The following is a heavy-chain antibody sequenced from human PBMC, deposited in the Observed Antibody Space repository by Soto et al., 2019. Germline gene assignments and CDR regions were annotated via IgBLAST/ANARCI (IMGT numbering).Heavy chain of an antibody. CDR3: ARIMIAAAGPTPYGMDV. J-gene: IGHJ6*02. CDR1: GGSISSGGYY. CDR2: IYYIGST. V-gene: IGHV4-31*08. D-gene: IGHD6-13*01. Sequence: SETLSLTCTVSGGSISSGGYYWSWIRQHPGKGLEWIGYIYYIGSTYYNPSLKSRVTISKDTSKNQVVLTMTNMDPVDTATYNCARIMIAAAGPTPYGMDVWGQGTTVTVSS.